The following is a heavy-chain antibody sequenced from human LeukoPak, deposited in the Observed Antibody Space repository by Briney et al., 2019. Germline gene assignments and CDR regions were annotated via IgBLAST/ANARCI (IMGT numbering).Heavy chain of an antibody. CDR1: GYTFTGYY. V-gene: IGHV1-2*02. Sequence: ASVKVSCKASGYTFTGYYLHWVRQAPGQGLEWMGWINANRGGTNYAQKFQGRVTMTRDTSISTAYMELSRLRSDDTAVYYCARGGYSYGFSLKWFDPWGQGTLVTVSS. J-gene: IGHJ5*02. D-gene: IGHD5-18*01. CDR2: INANRGGT. CDR3: ARGGYSYGFSLKWFDP.